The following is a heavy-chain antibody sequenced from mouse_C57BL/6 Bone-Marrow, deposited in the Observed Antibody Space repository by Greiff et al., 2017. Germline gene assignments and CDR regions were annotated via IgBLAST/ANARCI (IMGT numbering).Heavy chain of an antibody. CDR1: GYTFTSYW. D-gene: IGHD2-3*01. V-gene: IGHV1-59*01. Sequence: QVQLQQPGAELVRPGTSVKLSCKASGYTFTSYWMHWVKQRPGQGLEWIGVIDPSDSYTNYNQKFKGKATLTVDTSSSTSYMQLSSLTSEDSAVYYCARWGLLPSNAMDYWGQGTSVTVSS. CDR3: ARWGLLPSNAMDY. J-gene: IGHJ4*01. CDR2: IDPSDSYT.